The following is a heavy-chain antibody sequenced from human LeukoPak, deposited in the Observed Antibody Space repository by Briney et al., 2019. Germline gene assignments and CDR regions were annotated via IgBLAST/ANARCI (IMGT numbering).Heavy chain of an antibody. J-gene: IGHJ4*02. CDR1: GFSLSTSGMR. D-gene: IGHD3-16*02. CDR2: IDWDDDK. Sequence: SGPTLVDPTQTLTLTCTFSGFSLSTSGMRVSWIRQPPGKALEWLARIDWDDDKFYSTSLKTRLTISKDTSKNQVVLTMTNMYPVDTATYYCAREGGIMITFGGVIEPYYFDYWGQGTLVTVSS. CDR3: AREGGIMITFGGVIEPYYFDY. V-gene: IGHV2-70*04.